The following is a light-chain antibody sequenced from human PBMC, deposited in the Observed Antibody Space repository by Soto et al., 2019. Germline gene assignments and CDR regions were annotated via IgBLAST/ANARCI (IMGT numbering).Light chain of an antibody. CDR2: AAS. J-gene: IGKJ1*01. CDR3: QQYYSYPWT. Sequence: AIRMTQSPSSFPASTGDRVTITCRASQGISSYLAWYQQKPGKAPKLLIYAASTLQSGVPSRFSGSGSGTDFTLTISCLQSEDFATYYCQQYYSYPWTFGQGTKVDIK. V-gene: IGKV1-8*01. CDR1: QGISSY.